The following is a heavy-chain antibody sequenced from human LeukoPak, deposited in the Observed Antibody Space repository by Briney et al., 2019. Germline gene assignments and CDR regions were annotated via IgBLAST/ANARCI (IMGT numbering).Heavy chain of an antibody. D-gene: IGHD5-18*01. J-gene: IGHJ6*03. V-gene: IGHV1-69*05. CDR1: GGTFSSYA. Sequence: SVKVSCKASGGTFSSYAISWVGQAPGQGLEWMGGIIPIFGTANYAQKFQGRVTITTDESTSTAYMELSSVRSEDTAVYYCARMVAMGYYYYYYMDVWGKGTTVTVSS. CDR2: IIPIFGTA. CDR3: ARMVAMGYYYYYYMDV.